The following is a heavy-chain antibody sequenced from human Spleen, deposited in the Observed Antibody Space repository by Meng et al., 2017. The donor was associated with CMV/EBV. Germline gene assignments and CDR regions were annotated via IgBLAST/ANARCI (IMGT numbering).Heavy chain of an antibody. CDR2: IRFDGTNK. J-gene: IGHJ6*02. Sequence: GESLKISCAASGFTFDDYAMHWVRQAPGKGLEWVANIRFDGTNKYHADSVKGRFTISRDNSKNTLYLQMNSLRAEDTAVYYCAKRGDSSGTYAMDVWGQGTTVTVSS. CDR1: GFTFDDYA. V-gene: IGHV3-30*02. D-gene: IGHD3-22*01. CDR3: AKRGDSSGTYAMDV.